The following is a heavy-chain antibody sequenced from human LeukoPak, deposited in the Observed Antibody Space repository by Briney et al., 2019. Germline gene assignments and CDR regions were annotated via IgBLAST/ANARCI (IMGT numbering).Heavy chain of an antibody. CDR3: ANLQMDTAMSNYYYGMDV. D-gene: IGHD5-18*01. V-gene: IGHV3-23*01. Sequence: QPGGSLRLSCAASGFTVSSNYMSWVRQAPGKGLEWVSAISGSGGSTYYADSVKGRFTISRDNSKNTLYLQMNSLRAEDTAVYYCANLQMDTAMSNYYYGMDVWGQGTTVTVSS. CDR2: ISGSGGST. CDR1: GFTVSSNY. J-gene: IGHJ6*02.